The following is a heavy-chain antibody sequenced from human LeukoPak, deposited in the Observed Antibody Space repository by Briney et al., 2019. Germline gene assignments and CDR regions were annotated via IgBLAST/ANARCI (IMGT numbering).Heavy chain of an antibody. Sequence: GGSLRLSCVASGFTFSSYSMNWVRQAPGKGLEWVSSISSISHYIYYADSVKGRFTISRDNAKNSLYLQMNSLRAEDTALYYCTRDYYDSSGLPFDYWGQGTLVTVSS. CDR2: ISSISHYI. CDR3: TRDYYDSSGLPFDY. V-gene: IGHV3-21*01. D-gene: IGHD3-22*01. CDR1: GFTFSSYS. J-gene: IGHJ4*02.